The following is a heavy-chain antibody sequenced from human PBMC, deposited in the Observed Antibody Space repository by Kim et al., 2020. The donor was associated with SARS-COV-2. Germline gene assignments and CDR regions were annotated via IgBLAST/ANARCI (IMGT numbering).Heavy chain of an antibody. CDR2: ISYDGSNK. CDR3: AKGSRLELPDY. D-gene: IGHD1-7*01. Sequence: GGSLRLSCAASGFTFSSYGMHWVRQAPGKGLEWVAVISYDGSNKYYADSVKGRFTISRDNSKNTLYLQMNSLRAEDTAVYYCAKGSRLELPDYWGQGTLVTVSS. CDR1: GFTFSSYG. V-gene: IGHV3-30*18. J-gene: IGHJ4*02.